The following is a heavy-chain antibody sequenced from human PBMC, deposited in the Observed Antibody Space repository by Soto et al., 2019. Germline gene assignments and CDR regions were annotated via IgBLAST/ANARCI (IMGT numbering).Heavy chain of an antibody. CDR3: ARERTEYYDFWSGSRNSDY. CDR1: GGTFSSYA. CDR2: IIPIFGTA. J-gene: IGHJ4*02. D-gene: IGHD3-3*01. Sequence: QVQLVQSGAEVKKPGSSVKVSCKASGGTFSSYAISWVRQAPGQGLEWMGGIIPIFGTANYAQKFQGRVTITADESTGTAHMELSSLRSQDTAVYYCARERTEYYDFWSGSRNSDYGGQGPMVTVSS. V-gene: IGHV1-69*01.